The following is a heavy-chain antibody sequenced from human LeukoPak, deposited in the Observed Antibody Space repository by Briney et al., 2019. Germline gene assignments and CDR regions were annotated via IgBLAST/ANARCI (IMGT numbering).Heavy chain of an antibody. Sequence: ASVKVSCKASGYTFTSYGISWVRQAPGQGLEWMGWISAYNGDTNYAQKLQGRVAMTTDTSTSTAYMELRSLRSDDTAVYYCARELLYGSGSYYEPWGQGTLVTVSS. CDR3: ARELLYGSGSYYEP. J-gene: IGHJ4*02. D-gene: IGHD3-10*01. CDR1: GYTFTSYG. CDR2: ISAYNGDT. V-gene: IGHV1-18*01.